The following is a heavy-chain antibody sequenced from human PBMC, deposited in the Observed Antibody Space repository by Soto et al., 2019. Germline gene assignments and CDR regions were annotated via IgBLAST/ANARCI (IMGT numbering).Heavy chain of an antibody. Sequence: QVQLVQSGAEVKKPGASVKVSCKASGYTFTSYGISWVRQAPGQGLEWMGWISGYNGNKKYAKKLQGRVTMTTDTYTSTAYLELRSLRSDDTAVYYCAIAPEIFDYWGQGTLVTVSS. V-gene: IGHV1-18*01. CDR3: AIAPEIFDY. J-gene: IGHJ4*02. CDR2: ISGYNGNK. CDR1: GYTFTSYG.